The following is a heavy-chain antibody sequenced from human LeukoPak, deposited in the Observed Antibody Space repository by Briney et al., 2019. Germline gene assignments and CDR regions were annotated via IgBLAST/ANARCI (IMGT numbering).Heavy chain of an antibody. Sequence: SETLSLTCAVSGYSISSGYYWGWIRQPPGKGLEWIGSIYHSGSTYYNPSLESRVTIPVDTSKNQFSLKLSSVTAADTAVYYCARAVRGVILGYYFDYWGQGTLVTVSS. V-gene: IGHV4-38-2*01. J-gene: IGHJ4*02. D-gene: IGHD3-10*01. CDR2: IYHSGST. CDR3: ARAVRGVILGYYFDY. CDR1: GYSISSGYY.